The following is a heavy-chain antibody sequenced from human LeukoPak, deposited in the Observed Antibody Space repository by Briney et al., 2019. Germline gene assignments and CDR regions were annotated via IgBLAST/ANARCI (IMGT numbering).Heavy chain of an antibody. CDR1: GVSISTYY. J-gene: IGHJ4*02. CDR3: AREADYYGSGSYFEGTFDH. CDR2: IYSSGTT. D-gene: IGHD3-10*01. Sequence: SETLSLTCTVSGVSISTYYWSWIRQPPGKGPEWIGYIYSSGTTNYNPSLKSRVTISIDTSKNEFSLKLTSVTAADTAVYYCAREADYYGSGSYFEGTFDHWGQGSLVIVSS. V-gene: IGHV4-59*01.